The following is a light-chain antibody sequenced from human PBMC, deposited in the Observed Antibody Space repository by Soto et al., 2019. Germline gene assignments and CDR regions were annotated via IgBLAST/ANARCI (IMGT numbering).Light chain of an antibody. CDR2: DAS. CDR1: QSVSSSY. CDR3: QQYGSSPYT. Sequence: EIVLTQSPATLSLSPGARATLSCGASQSVSSSYLAWYQQKPGLAPRLLIYDASSRATGIPDRLSGSGSGTYLTLTISRLEPEEFAVYYWQQYGSSPYTFGQGTKLEIK. J-gene: IGKJ2*01. V-gene: IGKV3D-20*01.